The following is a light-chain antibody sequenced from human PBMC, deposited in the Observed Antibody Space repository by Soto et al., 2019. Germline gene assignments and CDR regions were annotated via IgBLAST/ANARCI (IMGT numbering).Light chain of an antibody. J-gene: IGKJ1*01. Sequence: QSTQCPSTLSRSLSPRFPITGQASQTISSWLAWYQQKPGKAPKLLIYKASTLKSGVPSRFSGSGSGTEFTLTISSLQPDDFATYYCQHYNSYSEAFGQGTKVDIK. V-gene: IGKV1-5*03. CDR3: QHYNSYSEA. CDR1: QTISSW. CDR2: KAS.